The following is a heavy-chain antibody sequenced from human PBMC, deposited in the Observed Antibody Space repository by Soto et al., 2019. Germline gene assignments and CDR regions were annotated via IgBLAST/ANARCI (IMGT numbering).Heavy chain of an antibody. J-gene: IGHJ3*02. Sequence: GASVKVSCKASGYTFTSYDINWVRQATGQGLEWMGWMNPNSGNTGYAQKFQGRVTMTRNTSISTAYMELSSLRSEDTAVYYCARVLEYYYDSSVPYAFDIWGQGTMVTV. V-gene: IGHV1-8*01. CDR3: ARVLEYYYDSSVPYAFDI. CDR2: MNPNSGNT. CDR1: GYTFTSYD. D-gene: IGHD3-22*01.